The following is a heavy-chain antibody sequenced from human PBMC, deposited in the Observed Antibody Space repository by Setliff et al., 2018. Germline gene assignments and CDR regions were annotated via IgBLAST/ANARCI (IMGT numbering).Heavy chain of an antibody. CDR3: AREHGYCSGGSCHYGMDV. D-gene: IGHD2-15*01. J-gene: IGHJ6*02. CDR1: GGTFSSYA. V-gene: IGHV1-69*05. CDR2: IIPIFGTA. Sequence: GASVKVSCKASGGTFSSYAISWVRQVPGQGLEWMGGIIPIFGTANYAQKFQGRVTITTDESTSTAYMELSSLRSEDTAVYYCAREHGYCSGGSCHYGMDVWVPETLLVTVSS.